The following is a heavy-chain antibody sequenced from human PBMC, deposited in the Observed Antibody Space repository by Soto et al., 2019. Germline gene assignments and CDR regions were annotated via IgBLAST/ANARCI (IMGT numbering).Heavy chain of an antibody. CDR1: GFTFSSYA. J-gene: IGHJ4*02. Sequence: EVQLLESGGGLVQPGGSLRLSCAASGFTFSSYAIIWVRQAPGKGLEWVSGIGSGYNTYYADSVKGRFTISRDNSKNTLYLQMNSLRAEDTAVYYCAIRNYWGQGTLVTVSS. CDR3: AIRNY. V-gene: IGHV3-23*01. CDR2: IGSGYNT.